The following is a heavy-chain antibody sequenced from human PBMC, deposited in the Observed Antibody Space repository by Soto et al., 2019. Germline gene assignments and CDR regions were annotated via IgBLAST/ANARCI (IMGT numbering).Heavy chain of an antibody. Sequence: GESLKISCKGSGYSFTSYWIGWVRRMPGKGLEWMGIIYPGDSDTRYSPSFQGQVTISADKSISTAYLQWSSLKASDTAMYYCARSLILGYCSGGSCYEWNWFDPWGQGTLVTVSS. V-gene: IGHV5-51*01. CDR1: GYSFTSYW. J-gene: IGHJ5*02. D-gene: IGHD2-15*01. CDR3: ARSLILGYCSGGSCYEWNWFDP. CDR2: IYPGDSDT.